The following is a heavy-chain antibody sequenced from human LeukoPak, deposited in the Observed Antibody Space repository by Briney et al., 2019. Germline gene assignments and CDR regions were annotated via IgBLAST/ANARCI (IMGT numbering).Heavy chain of an antibody. CDR2: ISGSCGST. J-gene: IGHJ4*02. Sequence: PGGSLRLSCAASGFTFSSYAMSWVRQPPGKGLEWVSAISGSCGSTYYADSVKGRFTISRDNSKNTLYLQMHSLRAEDTAVYYCANEYDYGDYFDYWGQGTLVTVSS. D-gene: IGHD4-17*01. V-gene: IGHV3-23*01. CDR1: GFTFSSYA. CDR3: ANEYDYGDYFDY.